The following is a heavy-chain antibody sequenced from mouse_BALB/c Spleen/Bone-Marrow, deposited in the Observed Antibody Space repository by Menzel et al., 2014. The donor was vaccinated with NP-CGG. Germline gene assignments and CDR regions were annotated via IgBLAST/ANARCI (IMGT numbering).Heavy chain of an antibody. D-gene: IGHD1-2*01. J-gene: IGHJ2*01. V-gene: IGHV1-14*01. CDR1: GYTFTSYV. Sequence: EVQLQRSGPELVKPGASVKMSCKASGYTFTSYVMHWVKQKPGQGLEWIGYINPYNDGSKYDEKFKGKATLTSDKSSSTAYMELSSLTSEDSAVYYCARYYYGYYFDYWGQGTTLTVSS. CDR2: INPYNDGS. CDR3: ARYYYGYYFDY.